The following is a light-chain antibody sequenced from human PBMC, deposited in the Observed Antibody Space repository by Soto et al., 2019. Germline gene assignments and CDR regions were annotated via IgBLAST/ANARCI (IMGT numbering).Light chain of an antibody. CDR3: QQYRSSPRT. J-gene: IGKJ1*01. V-gene: IGKV3-20*01. CDR1: QSVSSSN. CDR2: GAS. Sequence: EIVLTQSPGTLSLSPGERATLSCRASQSVSSSNLAWYQQKPGQAPRLLVYGASSRVTGIPDRFSGSGSGTDFALTISRLEPEDFAVYYCQQYRSSPRTF.